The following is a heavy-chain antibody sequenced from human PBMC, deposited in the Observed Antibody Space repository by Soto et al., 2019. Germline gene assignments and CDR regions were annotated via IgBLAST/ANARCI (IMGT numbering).Heavy chain of an antibody. CDR2: IYTSGST. V-gene: IGHV4-4*07. CDR1: GGSISSYY. CDR3: ARELSVLLDPYFDY. J-gene: IGHJ4*02. Sequence: SETLSLTCTVSGGSISSYYWSWIRQPAGKGLEWIGRIYTSGSTNYNPSLKSRVTMSVDTSKNQYSLKLSSVTAADTGVYYCARELSVLLDPYFDYWGQGTLVTVSS. D-gene: IGHD3-10*01.